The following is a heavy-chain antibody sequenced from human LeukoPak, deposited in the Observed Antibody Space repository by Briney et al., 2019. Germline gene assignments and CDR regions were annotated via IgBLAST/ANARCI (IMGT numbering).Heavy chain of an antibody. Sequence: PGGSLRLSCAASGFTFSSYGMHWVRQAPGKGLEWVAVISYDGSNKYYADSVKGRFTISRDNSKNTLYLQMNSLRAEDTAVYYCAKSIVVVVAASPFDYWGQGTLVTVSS. CDR2: ISYDGSNK. CDR3: AKSIVVVVAASPFDY. CDR1: GFTFSSYG. D-gene: IGHD2-15*01. V-gene: IGHV3-30*18. J-gene: IGHJ4*02.